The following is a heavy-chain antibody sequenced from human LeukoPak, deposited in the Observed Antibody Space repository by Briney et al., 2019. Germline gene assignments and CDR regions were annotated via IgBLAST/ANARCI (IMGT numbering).Heavy chain of an antibody. D-gene: IGHD3-22*01. V-gene: IGHV5-51*01. CDR3: ARTYYYDSSGSSDDVFDI. CDR1: GYIFTTYW. J-gene: IGHJ3*02. Sequence: GESLKISCKGSGYIFTTYWIAWVRQMPGKGLEWMGIIYPGDSDIRYSPSFQGLVTISADKSISTAYLQWSSLQDSDTAIYYCARTYYYDSSGSSDDVFDIWGQGTMVTVSS. CDR2: IYPGDSDI.